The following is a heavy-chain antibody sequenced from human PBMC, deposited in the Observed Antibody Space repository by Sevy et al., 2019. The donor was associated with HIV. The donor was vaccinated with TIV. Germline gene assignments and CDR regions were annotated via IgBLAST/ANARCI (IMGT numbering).Heavy chain of an antibody. CDR1: GFSFNNYD. J-gene: IGHJ6*02. Sequence: GGSLRLSCAASGFSFNNYDMNWVRQAPGKGLEWISYISSSSSHIYYADSVKGRFTISRDNANNSRSVQMNSLRAEDTYVYYCAREGGYTDQGMDVWGQGTTVTVSS. V-gene: IGHV3-48*01. D-gene: IGHD5-12*01. CDR3: AREGGYTDQGMDV. CDR2: ISSSSSHI.